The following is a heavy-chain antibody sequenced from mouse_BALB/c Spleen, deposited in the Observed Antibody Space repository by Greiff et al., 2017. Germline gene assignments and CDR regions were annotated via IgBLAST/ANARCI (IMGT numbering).Heavy chain of an antibody. V-gene: IGHV5-12-1*01. J-gene: IGHJ3*01. Sequence: EVMLVESGGGLVQPGGSLKLSCAASGFAFSSYDMSWVRQTPEKRLEWVAYISSGGGSTYYPDTVKGRFTISRDNAKNTLYLQMSSLKSEDTAMYYCARHESGFAYWGQGTLVTVSA. CDR3: ARHESGFAY. CDR1: GFAFSSYD. CDR2: ISSGGGST. D-gene: IGHD1-3*01.